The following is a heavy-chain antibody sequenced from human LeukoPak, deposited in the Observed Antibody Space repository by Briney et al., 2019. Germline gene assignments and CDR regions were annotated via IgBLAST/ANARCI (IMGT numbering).Heavy chain of an antibody. V-gene: IGHV4-4*07. CDR3: ARAVYDSSGYYYFDY. J-gene: IGHJ4*02. Sequence: PSETLSLTCTVSGDSISSYYWSWIRQPAGKGLEWIGRIYTSGSTSYNPSLKSRVTMSVGTSKSQISLKLTSLAAADTAVYYCARAVYDSSGYYYFDYWGQGTLVTVSS. CDR1: GDSISSYY. D-gene: IGHD3-22*01. CDR2: IYTSGST.